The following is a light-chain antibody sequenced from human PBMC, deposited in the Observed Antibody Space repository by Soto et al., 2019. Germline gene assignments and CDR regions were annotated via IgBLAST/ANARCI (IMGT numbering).Light chain of an antibody. J-gene: IGLJ1*01. Sequence: QSVLTQPASLSGSPRQSITISCTGTSSDVGGYNYVSWYQQHPGKAPKLMIYDVSNRPSGVSNRFSGSKSGNTASLTISGLQAEDEADYYCSSYTSSSTLYVFGTGTKVTVL. V-gene: IGLV2-14*01. CDR1: SSDVGGYNY. CDR3: SSYTSSSTLYV. CDR2: DVS.